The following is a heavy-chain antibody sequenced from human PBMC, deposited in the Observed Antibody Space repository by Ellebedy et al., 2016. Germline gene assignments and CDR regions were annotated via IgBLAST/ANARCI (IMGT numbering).Heavy chain of an antibody. D-gene: IGHD3-3*01. V-gene: IGHV4-38-2*02. J-gene: IGHJ6*02. CDR1: GYSISSNYF. CDR3: ARLSYYGFWSTSYAASLGGDV. CDR2: IYHSGST. Sequence: SEILSLTCTVSGYSISSNYFWGWIRQPPGKGLEWIGTIYHSGSTYYNPSLKSLITISVDTSPNQFSLTLRSVTAADTAVYFCARLSYYGFWSTSYAASLGGDVWGQGTTVTVSS.